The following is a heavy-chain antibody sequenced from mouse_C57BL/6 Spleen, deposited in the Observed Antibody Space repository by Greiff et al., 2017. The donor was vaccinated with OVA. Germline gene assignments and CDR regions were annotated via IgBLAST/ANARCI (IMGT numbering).Heavy chain of an antibody. CDR1: GYTFTSYW. V-gene: IGHV1-52*01. J-gene: IGHJ1*03. CDR2: IDPSDSET. CDR3: AREDYGSSSFDV. Sequence: VKLQQPGAELVRPGSSVKLSCKASGYTFTSYWMHWVKQRPIQGLEWIGNIDPSDSETHYNQKFKDKATLTVDKSSSTAYMQLSSLTSEDSAVYYCAREDYGSSSFDVWGTGTTVTVSS. D-gene: IGHD1-1*01.